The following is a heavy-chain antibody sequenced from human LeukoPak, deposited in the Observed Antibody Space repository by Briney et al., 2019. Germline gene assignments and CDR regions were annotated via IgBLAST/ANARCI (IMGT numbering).Heavy chain of an antibody. CDR3: AKTGAGYYYMDV. CDR1: GFTFSSYA. J-gene: IGHJ6*03. Sequence: PGGSLRLSCTASGFTFSSYAMSWVRQAPGKGLEWVSAISGSGGSTYYADSVKGRFTISRDNSKNTLYLQMNSLRAEDTAVYYCAKTGAGYYYMDVWGKGTTVTVSS. D-gene: IGHD7-27*01. CDR2: ISGSGGST. V-gene: IGHV3-23*01.